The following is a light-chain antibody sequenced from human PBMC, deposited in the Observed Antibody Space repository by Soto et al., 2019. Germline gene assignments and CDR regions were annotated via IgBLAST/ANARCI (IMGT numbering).Light chain of an antibody. CDR2: GAS. CDR3: QQHNNWPPYT. J-gene: IGKJ2*01. CDR1: QSVSSN. Sequence: EIVMTQSPAPLSVSPGERATISCRASQSVSSNLAWYQQKPGQAPRLLIYGASTRATGIPARFSGSGSGTEFTLTISSRQSEDVAVYYCQQHNNWPPYTFGQGTKLEIK. V-gene: IGKV3-15*01.